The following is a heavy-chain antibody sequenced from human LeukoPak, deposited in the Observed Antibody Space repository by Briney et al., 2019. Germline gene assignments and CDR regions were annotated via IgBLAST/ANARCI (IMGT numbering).Heavy chain of an antibody. CDR2: MYYSGST. V-gene: IGHV4-59*01. Sequence: SETLSLTCTVSGYSINSAYYWSWIRQPPGKGLEWIGYMYYSGSTNYNPSLKSRVTISVDTSKNQFSLKLSSVTAADTAVYYCARGIIVGATWGENYNCFDPWGQGTLVTVSS. J-gene: IGHJ5*02. CDR1: GYSINSAYY. CDR3: ARGIIVGATWGENYNCFDP. D-gene: IGHD1-26*01.